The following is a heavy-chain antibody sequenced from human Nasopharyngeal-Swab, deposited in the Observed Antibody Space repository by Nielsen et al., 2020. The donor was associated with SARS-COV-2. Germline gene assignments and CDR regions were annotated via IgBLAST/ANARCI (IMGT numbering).Heavy chain of an antibody. CDR1: GFSLSPRDVN. J-gene: IGHJ4*02. V-gene: IGHV2-5*01. Sequence: SGPTLVKPTQTLTLTCTFSGFSLSPRDVNVAWIRQPPGKALEWLALIRWNDDTHYSPSLKRRLTVTKDTSKNQVFLTMTNVDPVDTATYFCAQDFDWKMHYWGQGTLVTVSS. CDR3: AQDFDWKMHY. CDR2: IRWNDDT. D-gene: IGHD3-9*01.